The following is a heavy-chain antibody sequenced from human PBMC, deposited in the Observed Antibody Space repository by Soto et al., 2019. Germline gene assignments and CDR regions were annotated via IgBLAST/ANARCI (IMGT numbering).Heavy chain of an antibody. CDR2: ISAYNGNT. J-gene: IGHJ6*02. CDR1: GYTFSNDG. Sequence: QVPLVQSGAEGRRPGASVKVSCKASGYTFSNDGINWVRQAPGQGLEWMGWISAYNGNTEYAQNFQGRVTMTTDTSTSTAYMELRRLRSDDTAVYSCARGGPTSADYYYGMDVWGLGTTVTVSS. D-gene: IGHD3-10*01. V-gene: IGHV1-18*01. CDR3: ARGGPTSADYYYGMDV.